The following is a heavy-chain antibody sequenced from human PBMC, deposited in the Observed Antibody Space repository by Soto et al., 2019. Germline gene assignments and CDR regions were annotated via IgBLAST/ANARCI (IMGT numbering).Heavy chain of an antibody. CDR3: AKDVWITMVRGSPDY. CDR2: ISYDGTNK. V-gene: IGHV3-30*18. D-gene: IGHD3-10*01. J-gene: IGHJ4*02. CDR1: GFTFSSYG. Sequence: SLRLSCAASGFTFSSYGMHWVRQAPGKGLEWVAVISYDGTNKYYADSVKGRFTISRDNSKNTLYLQMNSLRAEDTAVYYCAKDVWITMVRGSPDYWGQGTLVTVSS.